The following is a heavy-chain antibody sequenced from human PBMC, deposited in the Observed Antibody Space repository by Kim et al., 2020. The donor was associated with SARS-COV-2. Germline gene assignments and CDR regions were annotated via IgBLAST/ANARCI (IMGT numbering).Heavy chain of an antibody. CDR3: ARGPLGYFDY. J-gene: IGHJ4*02. Sequence: YIYYADSVKGQFIISRDNAKNSLYLQMNSLRAEDTAVYYCARGPLGYFDYWGQGTLVTVSS. D-gene: IGHD1-26*01. V-gene: IGHV3-21*01. CDR2: YI.